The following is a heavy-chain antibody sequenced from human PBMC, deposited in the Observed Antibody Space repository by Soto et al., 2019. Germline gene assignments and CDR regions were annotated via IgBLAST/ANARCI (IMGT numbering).Heavy chain of an antibody. CDR3: ARLLGFSSRTTIVY. D-gene: IGHD1-1*01. J-gene: IGHJ4*02. CDR2: ISGSGKNT. V-gene: IGHV3-23*01. CDR1: GFTFNSYA. Sequence: GGSLRLSCAGSGFTFNSYAMTWVRQAPGKGLEWVSVISGSGKNTDHADSVKGRFSISRDNSKNTLFLQMNSLRAEDTAVYFCARLLGFSSRTTIVYWGQGALVTVSS.